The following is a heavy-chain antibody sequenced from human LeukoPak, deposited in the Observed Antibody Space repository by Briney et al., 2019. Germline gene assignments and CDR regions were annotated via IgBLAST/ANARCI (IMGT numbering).Heavy chain of an antibody. Sequence: PGGSLRLSCAASGFTLTDYWMSWVRQAPGKGLEWVANVKQDGSGEYYVDSVKGRFTISRDNSKNTLYLQMNSLRAEDTAVYYCAYDDGYWGQGTLVTVSS. J-gene: IGHJ4*02. CDR2: VKQDGSGE. CDR1: GFTLTDYW. CDR3: AYDDGY. D-gene: IGHD5-12*01. V-gene: IGHV3-7*03.